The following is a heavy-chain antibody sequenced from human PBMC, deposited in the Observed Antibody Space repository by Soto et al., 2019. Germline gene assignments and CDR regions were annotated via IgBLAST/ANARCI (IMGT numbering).Heavy chain of an antibody. Sequence: PGGSLRLSCAASGFTFSSYAMSWVRQAPGQGLEWVSAISGSGGSTYYADSVKGRFTSCRDNSKNTLYLQMNGLRAEDTAVSYCAKESPSVVVVAATPVNDYWGQGTRGTSPQ. CDR1: GFTFSSYA. CDR3: AKESPSVVVVAATPVNDY. V-gene: IGHV3-23*01. CDR2: ISGSGGST. D-gene: IGHD2-15*01. J-gene: IGHJ4*02.